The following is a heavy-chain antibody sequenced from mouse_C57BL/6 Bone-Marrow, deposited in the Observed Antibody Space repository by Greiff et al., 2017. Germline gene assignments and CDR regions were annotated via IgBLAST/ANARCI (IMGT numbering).Heavy chain of an antibody. Sequence: VQLQQPGAELVRPGSSVKLSCKASGYTFTSYWMDWVKQRPGQGLEWIGNIYPSDSETHYNQKFKDKATLTVDKSSSTAYMQLSSLTSEDSAVYDCARGYGSSYHFDYWGQGTTLTVSS. CDR2: IYPSDSET. J-gene: IGHJ2*01. V-gene: IGHV1-61*01. CDR1: GYTFTSYW. CDR3: ARGYGSSYHFDY. D-gene: IGHD1-1*01.